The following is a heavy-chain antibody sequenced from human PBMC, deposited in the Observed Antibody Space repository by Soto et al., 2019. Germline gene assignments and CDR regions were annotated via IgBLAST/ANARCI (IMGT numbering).Heavy chain of an antibody. CDR2: IIPIFGTA. D-gene: IGHD1-1*01. CDR3: ARDRKPEHYYYGMDV. Sequence: QVQLVQSGAEVKKPGSSVKVSCKASGGTFSSYAISWVRQAPGQGLEWMGGIIPIFGTANYAQKFQGRVTIXXDXTXXTAYLELSSLRSEDTAVYYCARDRKPEHYYYGMDVWGQGTTVTVSS. J-gene: IGHJ6*02. CDR1: GGTFSSYA. V-gene: IGHV1-69*12.